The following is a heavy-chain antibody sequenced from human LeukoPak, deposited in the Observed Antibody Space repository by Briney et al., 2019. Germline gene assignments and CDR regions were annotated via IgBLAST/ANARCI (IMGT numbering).Heavy chain of an antibody. Sequence: GGSLRLSCAASGFTFSSYGMHWVLQAPGKGLEWVAFIRYDGSNKYYADSVKGRFTISRDNSKNTLYLQMNSLRAEDTAVYYCATATIFGYYYYMDVWGKGTTVTVSS. CDR3: ATATIFGYYYYMDV. D-gene: IGHD3-3*01. CDR2: IRYDGSNK. J-gene: IGHJ6*03. CDR1: GFTFSSYG. V-gene: IGHV3-30*02.